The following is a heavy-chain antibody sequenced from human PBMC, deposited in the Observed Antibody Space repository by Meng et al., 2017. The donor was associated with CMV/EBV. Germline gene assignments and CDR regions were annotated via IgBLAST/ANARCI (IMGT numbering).Heavy chain of an antibody. CDR3: ARVGYSNYEPLYYYYGMDV. CDR2: ISSSSSYI. CDR1: GFTFSSYS. D-gene: IGHD4-11*01. J-gene: IGHJ6*02. Sequence: GGSLRLSCAASGFTFSSYSMNWVRQAPGKGLEWVSSISSSSSYIYYADSVKGRFTISRDNAKNSLYLQMNSLRAEDPAVYYCARVGYSNYEPLYYYYGMDVWGQGTTVTVSS. V-gene: IGHV3-21*01.